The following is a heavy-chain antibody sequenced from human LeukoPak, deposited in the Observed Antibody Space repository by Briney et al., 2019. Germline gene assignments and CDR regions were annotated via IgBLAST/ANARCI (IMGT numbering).Heavy chain of an antibody. CDR3: AGGHCSCGDCGAFDI. V-gene: IGHV3-33*01. CDR1: GFTFSRYG. J-gene: IGHJ3*02. Sequence: TGGSLRLSCTASGFTFSRYGMHWVRQAPGKGLEWVAVIWYDGSNKYYADSVKGRFTISRDNSKTSVYLQMNSLRDEDTAVYYCAGGHCSCGDCGAFDIWGQGTMVTVSS. D-gene: IGHD2-15*01. CDR2: IWYDGSNK.